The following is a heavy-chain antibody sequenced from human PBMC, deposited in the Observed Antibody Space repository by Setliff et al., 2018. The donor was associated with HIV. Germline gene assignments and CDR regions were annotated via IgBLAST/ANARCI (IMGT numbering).Heavy chain of an antibody. V-gene: IGHV1-18*01. CDR2: ISAYNGNT. CDR3: ARDRGAARPAYMDV. J-gene: IGHJ6*03. D-gene: IGHD6-6*01. Sequence: ASVKVSCKASGYTFNSYGISWVRQAPGQGLEWMGWISAYNGNTNYAQKLEGRVTMTIDTSTSTAYMELRSLRSDDTAVYYCARDRGAARPAYMDVWGKGTTVTVSS. CDR1: GYTFNSYG.